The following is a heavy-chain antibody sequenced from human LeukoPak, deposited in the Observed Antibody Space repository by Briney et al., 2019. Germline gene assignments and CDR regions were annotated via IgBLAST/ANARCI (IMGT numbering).Heavy chain of an antibody. CDR1: GGSFSGCY. V-gene: IGHV4-34*01. CDR2: INHSGST. D-gene: IGHD5-18*01. Sequence: SETLSLTCAVYGGSFSGCYWSWIRQPPGKGLEWIGEINHSGSTNYNPSLKSRVTISVDASKNHFSLKLSSVTAADTAVYYCARGPRGYSYWDYSMDVWGQGTTVTVSS. CDR3: ARGPRGYSYWDYSMDV. J-gene: IGHJ6*02.